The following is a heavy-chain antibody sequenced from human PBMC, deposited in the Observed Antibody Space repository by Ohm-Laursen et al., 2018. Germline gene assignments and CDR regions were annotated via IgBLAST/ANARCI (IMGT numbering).Heavy chain of an antibody. CDR3: ARGGNSDGSNYYAMDV. D-gene: IGHD5-18*01. CDR2: INHSGRT. Sequence: GTLSLTCSVYGGSFSGYDWSWIRQPTGKGLEWIGEINHSGRTNYNPSLKSRVIISVDTSKNQVSLRMSPVTAADTAVYYCARGGNSDGSNYYAMDVWGQGTTVTVSS. V-gene: IGHV4-34*01. CDR1: GGSFSGYD. J-gene: IGHJ6*02.